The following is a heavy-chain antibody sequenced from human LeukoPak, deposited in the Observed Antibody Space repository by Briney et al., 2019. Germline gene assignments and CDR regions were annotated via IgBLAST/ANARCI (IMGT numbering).Heavy chain of an antibody. D-gene: IGHD3-10*01. CDR2: VYHTGKT. CDR1: SDPISSSSYY. V-gene: IGHV4-39*01. J-gene: IGHJ5*02. Sequence: SETLSLTCTVSSDPISSSSYYWGWIRQPPEKGLEWIGSVYHTGKTYYNPSLKNRVTISVETSKNHFSLRVRSVTAADTTIYYCARLHVYYYGWFDPWGQGILVTVSS. CDR3: ARLHVYYYGWFDP.